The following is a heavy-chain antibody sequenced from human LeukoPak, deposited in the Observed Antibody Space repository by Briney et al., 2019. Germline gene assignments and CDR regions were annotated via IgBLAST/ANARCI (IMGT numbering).Heavy chain of an antibody. Sequence: SVKVSCKASGGTFSSYAISWVRQAPGQGLEWMEGIIPIFGTANYAQKFQGRVTITADESTSSAYMELSSLRSEDTAVYYCARGYYGSGSYYKFDYWGQGTLVTVSS. CDR1: GGTFSSYA. CDR2: IIPIFGTA. CDR3: ARGYYGSGSYYKFDY. J-gene: IGHJ4*02. D-gene: IGHD3-10*01. V-gene: IGHV1-69*01.